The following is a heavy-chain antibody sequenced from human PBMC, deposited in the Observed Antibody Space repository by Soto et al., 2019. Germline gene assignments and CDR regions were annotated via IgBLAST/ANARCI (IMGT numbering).Heavy chain of an antibody. Sequence: SETLSLTCTVSGGSISSYYWSWIRQPPGKGLEWIGDIYYSGSTNYNPSIKSRVTISVDTSKNQFSLKLSSVTAADTAVYYCARDDSTSAAGPAFEIWGQGTMVTVSS. CDR3: ARDDSTSAAGPAFEI. CDR2: IYYSGST. J-gene: IGHJ3*02. CDR1: GGSISSYY. D-gene: IGHD6-6*01. V-gene: IGHV4-59*12.